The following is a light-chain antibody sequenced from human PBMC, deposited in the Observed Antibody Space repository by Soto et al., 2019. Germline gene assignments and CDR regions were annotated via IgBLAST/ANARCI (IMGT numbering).Light chain of an antibody. CDR1: QSVDSSY. Sequence: IVLTQSPGTLSLSPGERATLSCRASQSVDSSYTAWYQQKPGQAPRLLIYGAYHRATGIPDRFSGTGSGTDFTLTISRLEPEDFAVYYGQQYGTSPPLYTFGQGTKLE. CDR3: QQYGTSPPLYT. CDR2: GAY. J-gene: IGKJ2*01. V-gene: IGKV3-20*01.